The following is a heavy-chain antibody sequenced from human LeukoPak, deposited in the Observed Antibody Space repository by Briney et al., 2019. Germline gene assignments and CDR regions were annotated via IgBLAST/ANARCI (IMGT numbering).Heavy chain of an antibody. CDR1: GGSFSGYY. Sequence: ASETLSLTCAVYGGSFSGYYWSWIRQPPGKGLEWIGEINHSGSTNYNPSLKSRVTISVDTSKNQFSLKLSSVTAADTAVYYCAKVGYSNYVPRYNWFDPWGQGTLVTVSS. CDR3: AKVGYSNYVPRYNWFDP. D-gene: IGHD4-11*01. J-gene: IGHJ5*02. V-gene: IGHV4-34*01. CDR2: INHSGST.